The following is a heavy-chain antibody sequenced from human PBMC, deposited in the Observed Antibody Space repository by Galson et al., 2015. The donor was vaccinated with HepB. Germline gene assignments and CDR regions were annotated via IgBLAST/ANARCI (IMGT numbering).Heavy chain of an antibody. CDR3: ARPNRGRYYFDY. D-gene: IGHD7-27*01. CDR2: ISGYNGNT. Sequence: SVKVSCKASGYTFTSYGINWVRQAPGQGLEWMGWISGYNGNTNYAQKFQGRVTMTTDTTTRTAYMELRSLRSDDTAVYYCARPNRGRYYFDYWGQGTLVTVSS. J-gene: IGHJ4*02. V-gene: IGHV1-18*01. CDR1: GYTFTSYG.